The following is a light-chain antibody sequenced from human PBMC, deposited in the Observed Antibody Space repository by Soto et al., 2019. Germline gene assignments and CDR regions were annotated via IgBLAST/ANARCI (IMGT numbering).Light chain of an antibody. CDR1: QSISNH. CDR2: AAS. V-gene: IGKV1-39*01. J-gene: IGKJ3*01. Sequence: DIQMTQSPSSLSASVEDRVIITCRASQSISNHLNWYQQKPGKAPKLLIFAASSLQSGVPSRFSGSRSGPDFTLTISSLQPEDFASYFCQQSYNIPFTFGPGTRVDI. CDR3: QQSYNIPFT.